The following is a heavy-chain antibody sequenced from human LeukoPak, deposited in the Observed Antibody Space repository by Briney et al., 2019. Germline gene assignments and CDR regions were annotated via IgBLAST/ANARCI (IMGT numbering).Heavy chain of an antibody. J-gene: IGHJ5*02. V-gene: IGHV1-8*01. D-gene: IGHD3-10*01. Sequence: AAVTVSCKASGFTFTSYDINWVRQASGQGLEWMGWRNPNNGNTGYAQKFQGRVIMTRDTSISTAYMELRDLRSEDTAVYYCVRDGEGVAISVNYWFDPWGQGTLVTVSS. CDR2: RNPNNGNT. CDR1: GFTFTSYD. CDR3: VRDGEGVAISVNYWFDP.